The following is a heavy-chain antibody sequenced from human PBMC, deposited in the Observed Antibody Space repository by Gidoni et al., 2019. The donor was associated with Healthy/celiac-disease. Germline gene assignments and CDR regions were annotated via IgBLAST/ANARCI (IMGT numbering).Heavy chain of an antibody. CDR1: GFTFSSYS. J-gene: IGHJ4*02. Sequence: EVQLVESGGGLVQPGGSLRLSCAASGFTFSSYSMNWVRQAPGKGLEWVSYISSSSSTIYYADSVKGRFTISRDNAKNSLYLQMNSLRDEDTAVYYCARDWSVGYFDWPLDYWGQGTLVTVSS. CDR3: ARDWSVGYFDWPLDY. CDR2: ISSSSSTI. D-gene: IGHD3-9*01. V-gene: IGHV3-48*02.